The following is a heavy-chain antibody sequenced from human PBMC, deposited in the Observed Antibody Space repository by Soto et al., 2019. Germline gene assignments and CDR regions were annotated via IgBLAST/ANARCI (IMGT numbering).Heavy chain of an antibody. CDR1: GFIYTSYW. V-gene: IGHV3-7*03. J-gene: IGHJ4*02. CDR3: ARVRYYDRNFDY. CDR2: IKQDGTEK. D-gene: IGHD3-16*01. Sequence: GGSLRLSCAASGFIYTSYWMSWVRQAPGKGLEWVASIKQDGTEKYYVDPVKGRFTISRDNGKNSVYLQMNSLRAEDTAVYYCARVRYYDRNFDYWGQGTLVTVSS.